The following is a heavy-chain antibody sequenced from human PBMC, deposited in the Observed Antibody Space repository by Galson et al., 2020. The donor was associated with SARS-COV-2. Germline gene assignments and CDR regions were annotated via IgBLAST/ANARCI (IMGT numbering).Heavy chain of an antibody. D-gene: IGHD6-6*01. CDR1: GFSLSTSGVG. J-gene: IGHJ1*01. V-gene: IGHV2-5*02. CDR2: IYLDDDK. CDR3: AHRHVTIAAWGYFQH. Sequence: SGPTLVKPTQTLTLTCTFSGFSLSTSGVGVGWIRQPPGKALEWLSLIYLDDDKRYSPSLKSRLTITKDTSKNQVVLTMTNMDPVDTATYYCAHRHVTIAAWGYFQHWGQGTLVTVSS.